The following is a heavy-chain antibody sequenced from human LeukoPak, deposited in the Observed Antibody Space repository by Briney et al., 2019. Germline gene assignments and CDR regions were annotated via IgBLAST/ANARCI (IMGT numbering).Heavy chain of an antibody. CDR3: ATRSSSGWYYFDY. D-gene: IGHD6-19*01. V-gene: IGHV3-7*01. CDR1: GFTFSSYW. J-gene: IGHJ4*02. CDR2: IKHDGSKE. Sequence: GGSLRLSCAASGFTFSSYWMTWVRRAPGKGLEWVANIKHDGSKEYYVDSVKGRFTISRDNAKNSLYLQMNSLRAEDTAVYYCATRSSSGWYYFDYWGQGTLVTVSS.